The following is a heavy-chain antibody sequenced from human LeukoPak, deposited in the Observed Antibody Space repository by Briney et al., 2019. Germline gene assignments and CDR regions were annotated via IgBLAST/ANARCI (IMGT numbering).Heavy chain of an antibody. J-gene: IGHJ4*02. D-gene: IGHD6-19*01. CDR1: GFTFDDYA. CDR3: ARGYSSGWFNY. Sequence: GGSLRLSCAASGFTFDDYAMHWVRQAPGKGLEWVSGTSWNSGSIGYADSVKGRFTTSRDNAKNSLYLQMNSLRAEDTAVYYCARGYSSGWFNYWGQGTLVTVSS. V-gene: IGHV3-9*01. CDR2: TSWNSGSI.